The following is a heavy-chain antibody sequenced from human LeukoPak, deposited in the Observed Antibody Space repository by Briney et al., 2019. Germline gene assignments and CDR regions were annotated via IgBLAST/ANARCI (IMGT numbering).Heavy chain of an antibody. CDR2: INPSGGST. D-gene: IGHD6-19*01. V-gene: IGHV1-46*01. Sequence: GASVKVSCKASGGTFSSYAISWVRQAPGQGLEWMGIINPSGGSTSYAQKFQGRVTMTRDTSTSTVYMELSSLRSEDTAVYYCARERLKIAVAGTGYFDYWGQGTLVTVSS. CDR3: ARERLKIAVAGTGYFDY. J-gene: IGHJ4*02. CDR1: GGTFSSYA.